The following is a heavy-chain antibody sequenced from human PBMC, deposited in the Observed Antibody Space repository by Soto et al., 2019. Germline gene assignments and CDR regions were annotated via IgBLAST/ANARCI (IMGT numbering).Heavy chain of an antibody. Sequence: SETLSLTCTVSGGSISSSSYYWGWIRQPPGKGLEWIGSIYYSGSTYYNPSLKSRVTISVDTSKNQFSLKLSSVTAADTAVYYCARGAVDDFWSGYRYYFDYWGQGTLVTVSS. CDR2: IYYSGST. CDR1: GGSISSSSYY. CDR3: ARGAVDDFWSGYRYYFDY. V-gene: IGHV4-39*07. J-gene: IGHJ4*02. D-gene: IGHD3-3*01.